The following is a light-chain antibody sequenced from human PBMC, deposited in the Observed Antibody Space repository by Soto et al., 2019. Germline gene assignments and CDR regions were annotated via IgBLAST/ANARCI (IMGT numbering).Light chain of an antibody. V-gene: IGLV2-23*03. CDR2: EGS. CDR3: FSYAGGSTFV. J-gene: IGLJ2*01. CDR1: SSDVGSYNL. Sequence: QSVLTQPASVSGSPGQSITISCTGTSSDVGSYNLVSWYQHHPGKAPKLLIYEGSKRPSGVSNRFSGSKSANTASLAISGLQAEDEANYYCFSYAGGSTFVFGGGTKVTVL.